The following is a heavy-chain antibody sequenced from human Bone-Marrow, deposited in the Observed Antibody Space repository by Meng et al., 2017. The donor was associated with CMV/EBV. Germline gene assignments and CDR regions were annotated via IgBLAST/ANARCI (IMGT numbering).Heavy chain of an antibody. CDR1: GGSFSSYT. CDR2: IVPVLVKA. J-gene: IGHJ3*02. CDR3: ARGDSSAYYTGPYAFDI. Sequence: SVKVSCKASGGSFSSYTVSWVRQAAGQGFEWMGRIVPVLVKANYAQKFQGKVTITADKSTNTIYMELTSLRSEDTAVYYCARGDSSAYYTGPYAFDIWGQGTMVTVSS. V-gene: IGHV1-69*08. D-gene: IGHD3-22*01.